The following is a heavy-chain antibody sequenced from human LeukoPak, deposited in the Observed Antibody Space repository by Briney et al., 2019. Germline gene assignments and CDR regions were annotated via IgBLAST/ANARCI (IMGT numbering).Heavy chain of an antibody. CDR2: INHNGNVN. Sequence: GGSLRLSCAASGFTFSSYWMNWARQAPGKGLEWVASINHNGNVNYYVDSVKGRFTISRDNAKNSLYLQMSNLRAEDTAVYYCAKASGGYYYRNCDYWGQGTLVTVSS. V-gene: IGHV3-7*03. CDR3: AKASGGYYYRNCDY. J-gene: IGHJ4*02. D-gene: IGHD3-22*01. CDR1: GFTFSSYW.